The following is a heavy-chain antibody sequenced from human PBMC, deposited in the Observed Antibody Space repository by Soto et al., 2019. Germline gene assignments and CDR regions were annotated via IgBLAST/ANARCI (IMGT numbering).Heavy chain of an antibody. CDR3: ARLPHLRVLVPAAEYYYYGMDV. CDR2: IYYSGST. J-gene: IGHJ6*02. Sequence: SETLSLTCTVSGGSVSSGSYYWSWIRQPPGKGLEWIGYIYYSGSTNYNASLKSRVTISVDTSKNQFSLKLSSVTAADTAVYYCARLPHLRVLVPAAEYYYYGMDVWGQGTTVTVSS. CDR1: GGSVSSGSYY. D-gene: IGHD2-2*01. V-gene: IGHV4-61*01.